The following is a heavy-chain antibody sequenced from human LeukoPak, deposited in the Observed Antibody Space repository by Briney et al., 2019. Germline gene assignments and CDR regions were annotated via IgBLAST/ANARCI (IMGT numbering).Heavy chain of an antibody. V-gene: IGHV3-30*02. CDR3: AKDPSVTARRLYGFDI. Sequence: GGSLRLSCAASEFTFKSYGMHWVRQAPGNGLEWVAFIRYDGSNTYYADSVKGRFTISRDNSKNTLYLQMHSLRVEDTGVYYCAKDPSVTARRLYGFDIWGQGTMVTVSS. D-gene: IGHD4-23*01. CDR1: EFTFKSYG. CDR2: IRYDGSNT. J-gene: IGHJ3*02.